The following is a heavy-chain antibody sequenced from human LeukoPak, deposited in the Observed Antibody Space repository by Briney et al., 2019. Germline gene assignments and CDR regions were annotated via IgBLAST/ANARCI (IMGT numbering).Heavy chain of an antibody. Sequence: LTGGSLRLSCAASGFTLSSYCMHWVRQAPGKGLVWVSRINSDGSSTSYADSVKGRFTISRDNAKNTVYLQMNSLRAEDRAVYYCATSRTFDYWGQGTLVTVSS. V-gene: IGHV3-74*01. J-gene: IGHJ4*02. CDR2: INSDGSST. CDR3: ATSRTFDY. CDR1: GFTLSSYC.